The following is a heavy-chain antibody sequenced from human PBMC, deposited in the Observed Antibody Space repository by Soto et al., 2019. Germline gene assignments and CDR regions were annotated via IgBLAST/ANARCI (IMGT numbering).Heavy chain of an antibody. V-gene: IGHV4-38-2*02. CDR2: IYHGGTT. D-gene: IGHD2-21*02. J-gene: IGHJ4*01. Sequence: VNSSETLSLTCTVSGYSISDPSYLAWLRQAPGKGPEWIASIYHGGTTFYNPSLKSRISISVDTSNNQFSLKLRSVTAEDTAVYYCARVHVMVVAGSTFDYWGHGSLVTVSS. CDR3: ARVHVMVVAGSTFDY. CDR1: GYSISDPSY.